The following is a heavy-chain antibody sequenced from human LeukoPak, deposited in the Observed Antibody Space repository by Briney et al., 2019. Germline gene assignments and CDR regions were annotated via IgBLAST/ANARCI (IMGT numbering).Heavy chain of an antibody. J-gene: IGHJ4*02. V-gene: IGHV3-33*01. Sequence: GRSLRLSCAASGFTFSSFGMHWVRQAPGKGLEWVAVVWSDGSSRYYADSVKGRFTISRDNSKNTLYLQMDNLRAEDTALYCCARGLGGLGNYWGQGTLVTVSS. CDR3: ARGLGGLGNY. CDR2: VWSDGSSR. D-gene: IGHD7-27*01. CDR1: GFTFSSFG.